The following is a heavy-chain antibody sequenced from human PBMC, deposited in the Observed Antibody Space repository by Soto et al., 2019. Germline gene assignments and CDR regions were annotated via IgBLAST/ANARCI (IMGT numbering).Heavy chain of an antibody. CDR1: GGTFSSHS. V-gene: IGHV1-69*13. J-gene: IGHJ4*02. CDR3: AREVGYGDFSEALLD. Sequence: ASVKVSCKASGGTFSSHSINWVRQAPGQGLEWMGGIVTLFGTANYAQNFQGRVTITADQSTSTVYMDLSSLRSDDTAVYYCAREVGYGDFSEALLDWGQGTLVTVSS. CDR2: IVTLFGTA. D-gene: IGHD4-17*01.